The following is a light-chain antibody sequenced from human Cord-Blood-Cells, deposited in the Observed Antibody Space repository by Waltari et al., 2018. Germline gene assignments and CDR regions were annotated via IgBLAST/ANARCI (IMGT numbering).Light chain of an antibody. CDR1: SSDVGGYNY. Sequence: QSALTQPASVSGSPGQSITISCPGTSSDVGGYNYVSWYQQHPGKAPKLMIYDVSNRPSGVSNRFSGSKSGNTASLTIPGLQAEDEADYYCSSYTSSSTWVFGGGTKLTVL. CDR3: SSYTSSSTWV. J-gene: IGLJ3*02. CDR2: DVS. V-gene: IGLV2-14*03.